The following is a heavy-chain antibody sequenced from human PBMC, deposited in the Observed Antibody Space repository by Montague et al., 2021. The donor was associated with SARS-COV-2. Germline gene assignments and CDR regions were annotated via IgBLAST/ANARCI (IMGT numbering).Heavy chain of an antibody. CDR3: ARRLAAAGEGNEYLDF. D-gene: IGHD6-13*01. V-gene: IGHV4-39*02. Sequence: YYNPSLKSRVIIFLDTSKNLFSLRLESVTAADTAVYYCARRLAAAGEGNEYLDFWGRGTLVAVS. J-gene: IGHJ2*01.